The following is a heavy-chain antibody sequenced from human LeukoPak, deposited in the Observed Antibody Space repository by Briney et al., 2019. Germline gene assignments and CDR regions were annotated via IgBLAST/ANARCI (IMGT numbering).Heavy chain of an antibody. CDR3: ARDRDYYDSSGYYPTHFDY. CDR1: GYTFTGYY. V-gene: IGHV1-2*02. Sequence: WASVKVSCKASGYTFTGYYMHWVRQAPGQGLEWMGWINPNSGDTNYQGRVTMTRDTSSSTAYMELSSLRSEDTAVYYCARDRDYYDSSGYYPTHFDYWGQGTLVTVSS. J-gene: IGHJ4*02. CDR2: INPNSGDT. D-gene: IGHD3-22*01.